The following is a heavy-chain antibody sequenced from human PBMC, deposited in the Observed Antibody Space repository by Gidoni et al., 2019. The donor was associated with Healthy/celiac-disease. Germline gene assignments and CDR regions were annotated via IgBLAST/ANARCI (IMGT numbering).Heavy chain of an antibody. CDR1: GFTFSSDA. CDR3: AKGDYGDYDEYYFDY. V-gene: IGHV3-23*01. Sequence: EVQLLESVGGLVQPGGSLRLSCAASGFTFSSDAMRWVRQAPGKGLGWVSAISGSGGSTYYADSVKGRFTISRDNSKNTLYLQMNSLRAEDTAVYYCAKGDYGDYDEYYFDYWGQGTLVTVSS. D-gene: IGHD4-17*01. J-gene: IGHJ4*02. CDR2: ISGSGGST.